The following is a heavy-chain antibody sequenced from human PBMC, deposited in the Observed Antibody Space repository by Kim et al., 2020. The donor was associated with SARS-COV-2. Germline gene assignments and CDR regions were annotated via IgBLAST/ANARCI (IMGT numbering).Heavy chain of an antibody. CDR3: ARVGYSSSSHWYFDL. D-gene: IGHD6-6*01. CDR1: AGSFSGYY. Sequence: SETLSLTCAVYAGSFSGYYWSRIRQPPGKGREWIGEINHSGSTNYNPSLKSRVTISVDTSKNQFSLKLSSVTAADTAVYYCARVGYSSSSHWYFDLWGRGTLVTVSS. J-gene: IGHJ2*01. CDR2: INHSGST. V-gene: IGHV4-34*01.